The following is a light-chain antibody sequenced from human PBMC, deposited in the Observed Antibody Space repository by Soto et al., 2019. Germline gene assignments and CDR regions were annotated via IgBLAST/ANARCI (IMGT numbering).Light chain of an antibody. CDR3: QHYNNWPPWT. Sequence: EIVMTQSPATLSVSPGERATLSCRASQSVSSNFAWYQQKPGQAPRLLIYGASTRATGIPAMFSGSGSAKEFTLTISSLQSEDFAVYYCQHYNNWPPWTFGQGTKVEIK. V-gene: IGKV3-15*01. CDR1: QSVSSN. CDR2: GAS. J-gene: IGKJ1*01.